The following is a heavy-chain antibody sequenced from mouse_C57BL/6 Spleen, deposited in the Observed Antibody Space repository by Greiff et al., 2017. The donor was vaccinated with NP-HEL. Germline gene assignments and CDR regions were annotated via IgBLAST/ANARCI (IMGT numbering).Heavy chain of an antibody. CDR3: ARGGTTVVAPDY. CDR1: GYTFTSYW. D-gene: IGHD1-1*01. J-gene: IGHJ2*01. V-gene: IGHV1-50*01. CDR2: IDPSDSYT. Sequence: QVQLQQSGAELVKPGASVKLSCKASGYTFTSYWMQWVKQRPGQGLEWIGEIDPSDSYTNYNQKFKGKATLTVDTSSSTAYMQLSSLTSEDSAVYYCARGGTTVVAPDYWGQGTTLTVSS.